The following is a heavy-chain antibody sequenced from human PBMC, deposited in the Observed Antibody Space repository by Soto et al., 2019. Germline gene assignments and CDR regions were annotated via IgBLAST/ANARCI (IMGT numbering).Heavy chain of an antibody. V-gene: IGHV4-39*01. CDR2: IYYSGST. D-gene: IGHD2-2*01. J-gene: IGHJ4*02. CDR1: GGSISSSSYY. CDR3: SRQPPRHLPSAY. Sequence: SETLSLTCTVSGGSISSSSYYWGWIRQPPGKGLEWIGSIYYSGSTYYNPSLKSRVTISVDTSKNQFSLKLSSVTAADTAVYYFSRQPPRHLPSAYRAQGSLVT.